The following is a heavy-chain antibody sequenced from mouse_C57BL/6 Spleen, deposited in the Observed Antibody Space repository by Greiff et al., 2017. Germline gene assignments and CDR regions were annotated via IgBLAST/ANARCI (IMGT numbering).Heavy chain of an antibody. J-gene: IGHJ2*01. D-gene: IGHD1-1*01. V-gene: IGHV1-50*01. CDR1: GYTFTSYW. Sequence: QVQLQQPGAELVKPGASVKLSCKASGYTFTSYWMQWVKQRPGQGLEWIGEIDPSDSSTNYNQKFKGKATLTVDTSSSTAYMQLSSLTSEDSAVYYCAREGNLLLDYWGQGTTLTVSS. CDR3: AREGNLLLDY. CDR2: IDPSDSST.